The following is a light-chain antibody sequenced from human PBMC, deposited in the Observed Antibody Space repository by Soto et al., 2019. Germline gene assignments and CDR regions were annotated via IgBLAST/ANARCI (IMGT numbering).Light chain of an antibody. Sequence: DIVMTQSPDSLAVSLGERATINCKSSQSVLFRSDNKNYLAWYQQRSGQPPKLLIYWASTRESGVPDRFSGSGSGTDFTLAISSLQAEDVAVYYCQQYYTSPDTFGQGTQLEIK. V-gene: IGKV4-1*01. J-gene: IGKJ2*01. CDR2: WAS. CDR1: QSVLFRSDNKNY. CDR3: QQYYTSPDT.